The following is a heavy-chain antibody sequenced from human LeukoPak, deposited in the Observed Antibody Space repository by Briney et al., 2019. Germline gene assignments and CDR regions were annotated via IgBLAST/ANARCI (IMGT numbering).Heavy chain of an antibody. D-gene: IGHD3-22*01. CDR2: IASDGSST. V-gene: IGHV3-74*01. CDR3: VKGAHYYDSSGYYSGYFQH. Sequence: HPGESLRLSCAASGFTFSSYWMNWVRQAPGKGLVWVSRIASDGSSTTYADSVKGRFSISRDNAKNTLYLQMNSLRAEDTAVYYCVKGAHYYDSSGYYSGYFQHWGQGTLVTVSS. J-gene: IGHJ1*01. CDR1: GFTFSSYW.